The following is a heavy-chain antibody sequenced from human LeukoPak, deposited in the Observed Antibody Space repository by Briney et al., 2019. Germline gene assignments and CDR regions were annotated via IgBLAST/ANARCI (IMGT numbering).Heavy chain of an antibody. Sequence: SETLSLTCTVSGGSISSDGYYWNWIRQPPGNGLEWIGEINQSGSTNYNPSLKSRITISVDTSKNQFSLKLTSVTAADTAVYYCARLQPRQGWFDPWGQGTLVTVSS. V-gene: IGHV4-34*01. CDR1: GGSISSDGYY. CDR2: INQSGST. J-gene: IGHJ5*02. CDR3: ARLQPRQGWFDP.